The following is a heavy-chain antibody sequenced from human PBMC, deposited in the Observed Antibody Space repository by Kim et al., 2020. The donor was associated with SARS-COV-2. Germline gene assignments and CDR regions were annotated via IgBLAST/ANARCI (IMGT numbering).Heavy chain of an antibody. CDR2: MNPNSGNT. V-gene: IGHV1-8*01. CDR3: ARGGLRAYTYDMDV. CDR1: GYTFTNYD. J-gene: IGHJ6*02. D-gene: IGHD4-17*01. Sequence: ASVKVSCKASGYTFTNYDINWVRQATGQGLEWMGWMNPNSGNTGYAQKFQGRVTMTRNTSISTVYMELSRLTSEDTAGYYCARGGLRAYTYDMDVWGQGTTVTVYS.